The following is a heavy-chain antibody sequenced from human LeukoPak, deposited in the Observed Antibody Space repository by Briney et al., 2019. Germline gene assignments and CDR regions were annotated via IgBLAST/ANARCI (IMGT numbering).Heavy chain of an antibody. CDR3: ARKYSSSWYYLGY. Sequence: GGSLRLSCAASGFTFSSYGMHWGRQAPGKGLEWVAVISYDGSNKYYADSVKGRFAISRDNSKNTLYLQMNSLRAEDTAVYYCARKYSSSWYYLGYCGQGTLVTVSS. D-gene: IGHD6-13*01. CDR1: GFTFSSYG. V-gene: IGHV3-30*03. CDR2: ISYDGSNK. J-gene: IGHJ4*02.